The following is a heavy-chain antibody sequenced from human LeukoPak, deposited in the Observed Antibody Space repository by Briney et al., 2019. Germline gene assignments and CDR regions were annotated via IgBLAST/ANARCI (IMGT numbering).Heavy chain of an antibody. V-gene: IGHV4-59*11. J-gene: IGHJ3*02. CDR3: ARDGDLGGAFDI. CDR1: GGSISSHY. D-gene: IGHD4-23*01. CDR2: IHYSGST. Sequence: SQTLSLTCTVSGGSISSHYWSWIRQPPGKRLEWIGYIHYSGSTNYNPSLKSRITIQVDTSKAQFSLKLSSVTAADTAVYYCARDGDLGGAFDIWGRGTMVTVSS.